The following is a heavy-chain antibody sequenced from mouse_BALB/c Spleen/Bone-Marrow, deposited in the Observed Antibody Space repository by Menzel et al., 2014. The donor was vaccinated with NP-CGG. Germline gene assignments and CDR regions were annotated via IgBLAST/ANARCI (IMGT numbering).Heavy chain of an antibody. V-gene: IGHV14-1*02. Sequence: VYLKEFETVLVRPGDFVKSPSKAYGFNIKAYYVHWLTPPPDPALEWIGRIDPANGDSLFELSFPGKASITADTSSNTAYLQLMRLTTEDTAIFYLSTVADGNCDDDGGPGTTLT. CDR2: IDPANGDS. CDR1: GFNIKAYY. J-gene: IGHJ2*01. CDR3: STVADGNCDDD. D-gene: IGHD2-1*01.